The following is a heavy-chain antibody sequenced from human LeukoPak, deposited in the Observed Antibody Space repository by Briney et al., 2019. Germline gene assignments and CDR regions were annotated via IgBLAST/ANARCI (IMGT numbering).Heavy chain of an antibody. CDR3: ARVRSYSGSPPSPFDI. J-gene: IGHJ3*02. D-gene: IGHD1-26*01. Sequence: SETLSLTCTVSGGSISSYYWSWIRQPPGKGLEWIGEINHSGSTNYNPSLKSRVTISVDTSKNQFSLKLSSVTAADTAVYYCARVRSYSGSPPSPFDIWGQGTMVTVSS. V-gene: IGHV4-34*01. CDR1: GGSISSYY. CDR2: INHSGST.